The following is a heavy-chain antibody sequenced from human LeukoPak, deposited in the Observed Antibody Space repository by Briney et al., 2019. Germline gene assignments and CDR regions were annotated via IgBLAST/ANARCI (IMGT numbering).Heavy chain of an antibody. CDR1: GGSISSGSYY. CDR3: ARSGRTPIYFDY. Sequence: SETLSLTCTVSGGSISSGSYYWSWIRQPAGKGLEWIGRIYTSGSTNYNPSLKSRVTISVDTSKNQFSLKLSSVTAADTAVYYCARSGRTPIYFDYWGQGTLVTVSS. CDR2: IYTSGST. J-gene: IGHJ4*02. D-gene: IGHD2-15*01. V-gene: IGHV4-61*02.